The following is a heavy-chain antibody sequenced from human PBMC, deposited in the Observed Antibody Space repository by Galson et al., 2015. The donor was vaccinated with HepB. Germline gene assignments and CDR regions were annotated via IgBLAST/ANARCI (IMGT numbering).Heavy chain of an antibody. J-gene: IGHJ3*02. CDR1: GFSFSNFV. CDR3: AKIRGIGYCSGGSCYSFPFDI. CDR2: ISGSGGSQ. V-gene: IGHV3-23*01. Sequence: SLRLSCEASGFSFSNFVMSWVRQAPGKGLEWVSGISGSGGSQIYAHNVKGRFTISRDNFKNTLDLQMKSLRVEDTAVYYCAKIRGIGYCSGGSCYSFPFDIWGQGTMVTVSS. D-gene: IGHD2-15*01.